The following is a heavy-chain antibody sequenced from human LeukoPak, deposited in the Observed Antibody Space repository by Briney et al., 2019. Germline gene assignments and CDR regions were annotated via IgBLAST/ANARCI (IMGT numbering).Heavy chain of an antibody. D-gene: IGHD3-22*01. CDR2: INNDGSST. CDR3: ARDKRLRTLVVVLDY. CDR1: GFIFSDHW. J-gene: IGHJ4*02. V-gene: IGHV3-74*01. Sequence: QPGGSLRLSCAASGFIFSDHWMHWVRQAPGKGLVWLSRINNDGSSTIYADSVKGRFTFSRDNAENTLFLEMSSLRAEDTAVYYCARDKRLRTLVVVLDYWGQGTLVTVSS.